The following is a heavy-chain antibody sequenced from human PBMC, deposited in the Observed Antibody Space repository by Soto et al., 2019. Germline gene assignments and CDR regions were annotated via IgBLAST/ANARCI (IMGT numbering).Heavy chain of an antibody. J-gene: IGHJ6*02. CDR3: ARGSQLLLALFYYGMDV. V-gene: IGHV3-11*06. Sequence: GGSLRLSCAASGFTFSDYYMSWIRQAPGKGLEWVSYISSSSSYTNYADSVKGRFTISRDNAKNSLYLQMNSLRAEDTAVYYCARGSQLLLALFYYGMDVWGQGTTVTVSS. D-gene: IGHD2-2*01. CDR2: ISSSSSYT. CDR1: GFTFSDYY.